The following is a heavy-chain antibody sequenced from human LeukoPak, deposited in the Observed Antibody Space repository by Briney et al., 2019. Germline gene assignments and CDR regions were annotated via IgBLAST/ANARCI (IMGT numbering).Heavy chain of an antibody. J-gene: IGHJ4*02. D-gene: IGHD2-2*02. Sequence: GGSLRLSCAASGFTFSSYAMSWVRQAPGKELEWVSAISGSGGSTYYADSVKGRFTISRDNSKNTLYLQMNSLRAEDTAVYYCARDIYGRTRRGYFDYWGQGTLVTVSS. CDR2: ISGSGGST. CDR3: ARDIYGRTRRGYFDY. V-gene: IGHV3-23*01. CDR1: GFTFSSYA.